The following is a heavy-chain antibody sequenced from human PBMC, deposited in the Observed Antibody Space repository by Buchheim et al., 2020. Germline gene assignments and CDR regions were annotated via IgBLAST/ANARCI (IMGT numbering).Heavy chain of an antibody. CDR1: GFTVSSNY. CDR3: ARGLHDYGGNSDYFDY. V-gene: IGHV3-53*02. CDR2: IYSGGST. Sequence: EVQLVETGGGLIQPGGSLRLSCAASGFTVSSNYMSWVRQAPGKGLEWVSVIYSGGSTYYADSVKGRFPISRDNSKNTLDLQMNSLRAEDTAVYYCARGLHDYGGNSDYFDYWGQGTL. J-gene: IGHJ4*02. D-gene: IGHD4-23*01.